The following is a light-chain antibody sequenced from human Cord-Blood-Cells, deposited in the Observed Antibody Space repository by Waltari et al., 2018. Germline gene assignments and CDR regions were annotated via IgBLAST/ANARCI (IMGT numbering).Light chain of an antibody. CDR1: SLRSYY. V-gene: IGLV3-19*01. CDR2: GKN. J-gene: IGLJ3*02. Sequence: SSELTQDPAVSVALGQTVRITCQGDSLRSYYASWYKQKPGQAPVLVIYGKNNRPSGIPDRFSGSSSGDTASLTITGAQAEDEADYSCNSRDSSGNHLWVFGGGTKLTVL. CDR3: NSRDSSGNHLWV.